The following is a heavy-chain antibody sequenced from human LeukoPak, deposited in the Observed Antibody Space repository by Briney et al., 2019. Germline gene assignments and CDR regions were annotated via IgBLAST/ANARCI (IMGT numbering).Heavy chain of an antibody. CDR1: GDTFTEYA. CDR2: INAGNGAT. Sequence: GASVKVSCKASGDTFTEYAMHWVRQAPGQRLEWMGWINAGNGATKYSQKFQGRFTITRDTSASTAYMALSSLTSEDTTIYYCAGGRWSSSGWYYFDYWGQGTQVTVSS. D-gene: IGHD6-19*01. J-gene: IGHJ4*02. CDR3: AGGRWSSSGWYYFDY. V-gene: IGHV1-3*01.